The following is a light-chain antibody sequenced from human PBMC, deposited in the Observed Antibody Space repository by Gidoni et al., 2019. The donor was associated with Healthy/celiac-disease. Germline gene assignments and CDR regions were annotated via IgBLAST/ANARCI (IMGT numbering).Light chain of an antibody. J-gene: IGKJ1*01. CDR2: DAS. CDR1: QSISSW. Sequence: DIQMTQSPSTLSASVGDRVTITCRASQSISSWLAWYQQKPGKAPKLLIYDASSLESGVPSRCSGSGSGTEFTLTISSLQPDYFATYYCQHYNSYPWTFXXXTKVEIK. V-gene: IGKV1-5*01. CDR3: QHYNSYPWT.